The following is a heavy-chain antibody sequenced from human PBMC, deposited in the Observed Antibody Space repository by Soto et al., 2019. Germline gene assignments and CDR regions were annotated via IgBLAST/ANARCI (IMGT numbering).Heavy chain of an antibody. CDR3: AKGNGGSKGSLYYYGVDV. V-gene: IGHV3-30*18. Sequence: PGGSLRLSCAASGFTFSSYAMHWVRQAPGKGLEWVAVVSSNGTDEYSADSVKGRFTISRDNSKNRLYLQMDSLGDEDTAVYYCAKGNGGSKGSLYYYGVDVWGQGTTVTVSS. D-gene: IGHD1-26*01. CDR1: GFTFSSYA. CDR2: VSSNGTDE. J-gene: IGHJ6*02.